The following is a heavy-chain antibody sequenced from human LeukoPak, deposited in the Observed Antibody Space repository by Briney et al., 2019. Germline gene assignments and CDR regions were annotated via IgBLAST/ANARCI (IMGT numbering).Heavy chain of an antibody. CDR2: IIPIFGTA. CDR1: GGTFSSYA. CDR3: ARDAYNYYTGFDFDY. Sequence: SVKVSCKASGGTFSSYAISWVRQAPGQGLEGMGGIIPIFGTANYAQKFQGRVTITADKSTTTAYMELSSLRSEDTAMYYCARDAYNYYTGFDFDYWGQGTLVTVSS. V-gene: IGHV1-69*06. D-gene: IGHD5-24*01. J-gene: IGHJ4*02.